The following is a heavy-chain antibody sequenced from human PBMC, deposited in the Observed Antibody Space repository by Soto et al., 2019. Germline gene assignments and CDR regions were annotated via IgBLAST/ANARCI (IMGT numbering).Heavy chain of an antibody. CDR3: ARVGYYYDSSGSIGGY. CDR2: ISSSGSTI. V-gene: IGHV3-48*03. Sequence: LRLSCAASGFTFSSYEMNWVRQAPGKGLEWVSYISSSGSTIYYADSVKGRFTISRDNAKNSLYLQMNSLRAEDTAVYYCARVGYYYDSSGSIGGYWGQGTLVTVSS. J-gene: IGHJ4*02. CDR1: GFTFSSYE. D-gene: IGHD3-22*01.